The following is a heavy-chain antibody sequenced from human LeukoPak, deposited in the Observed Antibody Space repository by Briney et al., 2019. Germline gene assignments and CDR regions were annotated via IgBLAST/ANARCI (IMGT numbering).Heavy chain of an antibody. CDR2: IWYDGSNK. D-gene: IGHD3-3*01. CDR1: GLTFSSYG. Sequence: GRSLRLSCAASGLTFSSYGMHWVRQAPGKGLEWVAVIWYDGSNKYYADSVKGRFTISRDNSKNTLYLQMNSLRAEDTAVYYCARGPNFIEWWGQGTLVTVSS. V-gene: IGHV3-33*01. CDR3: ARGPNFIEW. J-gene: IGHJ4*02.